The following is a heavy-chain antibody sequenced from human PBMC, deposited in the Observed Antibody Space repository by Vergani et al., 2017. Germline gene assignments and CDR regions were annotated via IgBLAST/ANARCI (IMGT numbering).Heavy chain of an antibody. D-gene: IGHD6-13*01. CDR1: GFTFSSYA. CDR3: AKDGVGQLVNYFDY. J-gene: IGHJ4*02. V-gene: IGHV3-23*01. Sequence: EVQLLESGGGLVQPGGSLRLSCAASGFTFSSYAMSWVRQAPGKGLEWVSAISGSGGSTSYADSVKGRFTISRNNSKNTLYLQMNSLRAEDTAVYYCAKDGVGQLVNYFDYWGQGTLVTVSS. CDR2: ISGSGGST.